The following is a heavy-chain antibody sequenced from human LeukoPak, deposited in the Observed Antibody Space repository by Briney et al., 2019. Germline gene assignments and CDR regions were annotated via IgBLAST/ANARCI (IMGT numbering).Heavy chain of an antibody. Sequence: SEALSLTCTVSGGSISSSSYYWGWIRQPPGTGLEWIGSIYYSGSTYYNPSLKSQVTISVDTSKNQFSLKLTSVTAADTAVYYCASLSSVAVEKPFDYWGQGTLVTVSS. D-gene: IGHD2-15*01. CDR1: GGSISSSSYY. J-gene: IGHJ4*02. V-gene: IGHV4-39*01. CDR2: IYYSGST. CDR3: ASLSSVAVEKPFDY.